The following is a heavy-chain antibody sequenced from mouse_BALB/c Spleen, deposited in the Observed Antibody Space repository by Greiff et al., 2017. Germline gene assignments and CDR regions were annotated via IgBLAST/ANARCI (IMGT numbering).Heavy chain of an antibody. V-gene: IGHV5-4*02. D-gene: IGHD2-1*01. J-gene: IGHJ1*01. CDR1: GFTFSDYY. CDR2: ISDGGSYT. Sequence: DVMLVESGGGLVKPGGSLKLSCAASGFTFSDYYMYWVRQTPEKRLEWVATISDGGSYTYYPDSVKGRFTISRDNAKNNLYLQMSSLKSEDTAMYYCARDNGNYGYFDVWGAGTTVTVSS. CDR3: ARDNGNYGYFDV.